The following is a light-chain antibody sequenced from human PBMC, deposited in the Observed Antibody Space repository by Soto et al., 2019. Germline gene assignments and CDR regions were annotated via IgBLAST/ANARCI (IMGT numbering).Light chain of an antibody. V-gene: IGKV1-5*03. Sequence: DIQMTQSPSTLSASIGDRVTITCRASQSVDTWLAWYQQKPGKAPKLLIYKASSLQTGVPSRFSGSGSGTEFTLTIRRLQPDDFATYYCQHYNDYSRMFGQGTKVEIK. J-gene: IGKJ1*01. CDR2: KAS. CDR3: QHYNDYSRM. CDR1: QSVDTW.